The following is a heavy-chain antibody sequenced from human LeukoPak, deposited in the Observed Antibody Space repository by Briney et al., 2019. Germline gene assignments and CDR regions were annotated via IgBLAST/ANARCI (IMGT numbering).Heavy chain of an antibody. Sequence: GGSLRLSCAASGFTFSSYWMSWVRQAPGKGREWVANIKQDGSEKNYVDSVKGRFTISRDNAKNSLYLQMNSLRAEDTAVYYCARGTVAGKAPYWGQGTLVTVSS. CDR1: GFTFSSYW. CDR3: ARGTVAGKAPY. V-gene: IGHV3-7*01. CDR2: IKQDGSEK. J-gene: IGHJ4*02. D-gene: IGHD6-19*01.